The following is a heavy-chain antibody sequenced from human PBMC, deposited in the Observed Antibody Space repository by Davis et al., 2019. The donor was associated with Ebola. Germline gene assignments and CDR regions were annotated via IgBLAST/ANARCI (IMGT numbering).Heavy chain of an antibody. D-gene: IGHD2-2*01. J-gene: IGHJ3*02. CDR3: AREGMPHAFDI. Sequence: PSETLSLTCTFSGGSISSGGYYWNWIRQHPGKGLEWIGYIYYSGSTYYNPSLKSRVTISVDTSKNQFSLKLSSVTAADTAVYYCAREGMPHAFDIWGQGTMVTVSS. V-gene: IGHV4-31*03. CDR1: GGSISSGGYY. CDR2: IYYSGST.